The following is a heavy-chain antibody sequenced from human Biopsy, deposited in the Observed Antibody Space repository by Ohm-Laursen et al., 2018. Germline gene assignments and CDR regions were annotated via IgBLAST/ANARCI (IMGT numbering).Heavy chain of an antibody. CDR3: ARVEDCSGDNCPRLAFDL. CDR2: IHTSGST. D-gene: IGHD2-15*01. CDR1: GDSISNDY. Sequence: GTLSLTCAVSGDSISNDYWSWIRQSAGQGLEWIGRIHTSGSTNHNLSLKGRVTILLDTSKNQFSLKLSSVTVADTAVYYCARVEDCSGDNCPRLAFDLWGQGTTVIVSS. V-gene: IGHV4-4*07. J-gene: IGHJ3*01.